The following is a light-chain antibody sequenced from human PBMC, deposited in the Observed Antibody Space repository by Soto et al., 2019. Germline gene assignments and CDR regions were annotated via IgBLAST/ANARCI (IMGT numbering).Light chain of an antibody. CDR3: QQYNSYPIT. Sequence: DIQMTQSPSTLSASVGDRVTITCRASQSISSWLAWYQQKPGKAPNLLIYKASSLESGVPSRFSGSGSGTEFTLTISRLQPDDFATYYCQQYNSYPITFGQGTRLEIK. CDR1: QSISSW. J-gene: IGKJ5*01. CDR2: KAS. V-gene: IGKV1-5*03.